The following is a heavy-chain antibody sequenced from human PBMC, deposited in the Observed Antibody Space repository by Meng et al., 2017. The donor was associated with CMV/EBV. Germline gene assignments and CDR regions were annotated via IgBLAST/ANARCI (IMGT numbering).Heavy chain of an antibody. CDR2: INNRGSST. J-gene: IGHJ4*02. D-gene: IGHD3-10*01. V-gene: IGHV3-23*05. Sequence: GESLKISCAASGFTFGDYGMSWVRQAPGKGLEWVSSINNRGSSTSYADPVKGRLTISRDNSNNTLYVQMNSLTVEDTAVYYCAKGRGGAGTSYFNSWGQGTLVTVSS. CDR3: AKGRGGAGTSYFNS. CDR1: GFTFGDYG.